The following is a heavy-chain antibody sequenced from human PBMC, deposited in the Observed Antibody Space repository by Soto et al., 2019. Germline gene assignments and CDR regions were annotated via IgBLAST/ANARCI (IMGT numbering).Heavy chain of an antibody. CDR1: GFTFSSYA. Sequence: PGGSLRLSCAASGFTFSSYAMSWVRQAPGKGLEWVSAISGSGGSTYYADSVKGRFTISRDNSKNTLYLQMNSLRAEDTAVYYCANRGGDYDFWSGYDYYGMDVWGQGTTVTVSS. J-gene: IGHJ6*02. CDR3: ANRGGDYDFWSGYDYYGMDV. V-gene: IGHV3-23*01. CDR2: ISGSGGST. D-gene: IGHD3-3*01.